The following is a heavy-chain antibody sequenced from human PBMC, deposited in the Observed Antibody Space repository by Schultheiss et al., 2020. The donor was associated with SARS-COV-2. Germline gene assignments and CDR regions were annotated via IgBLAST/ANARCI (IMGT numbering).Heavy chain of an antibody. D-gene: IGHD6-6*01. CDR3: ARDPYSSSSFYFDP. V-gene: IGHV4-4*02. CDR2: IYHSGST. J-gene: IGHJ5*02. CDR1: GGSISSSNW. Sequence: SETLSLTCAVSGGSISSSNWWSWVRQPPGKGLEWIGEIYHSGSTNYNPSLKSRVTISVDKSKNHFSLKLSSVTAADTAVYYCARDPYSSSSFYFDPWGQGTLVTVSS.